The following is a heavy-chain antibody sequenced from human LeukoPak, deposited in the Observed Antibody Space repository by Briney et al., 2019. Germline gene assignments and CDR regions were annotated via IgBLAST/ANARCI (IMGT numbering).Heavy chain of an antibody. CDR1: GFSFSTSM. J-gene: IGHJ6*03. D-gene: IGHD2-2*01. Sequence: GGSVRLSCAASGFSFSTSMMSWVRQAPGKGLEWVSAISGSGGSTYYADSVKGRFTISRDNSKNTLYLQMNSLRAEDTAVYYCAKGDVVVPAAPPYYYYYYYMDVWGKGTTVTVSS. V-gene: IGHV3-23*01. CDR2: ISGSGGST. CDR3: AKGDVVVPAAPPYYYYYYYMDV.